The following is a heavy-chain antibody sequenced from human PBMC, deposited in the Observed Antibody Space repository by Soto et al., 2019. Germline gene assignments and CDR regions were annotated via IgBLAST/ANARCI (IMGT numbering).Heavy chain of an antibody. D-gene: IGHD3-9*01. J-gene: IGHJ6*02. CDR2: INHSGST. Sequence: SETLSLTCAVYGGSFSGYYWSWIRQPPGKGLEWIGEINHSGSTNYSPSLKSRVTISVDTSKNQFSLKLSSVTAADTAVYYCARGQPRYYDILTGYYGYYYYGMDVWGQGTTVTVSS. V-gene: IGHV4-34*01. CDR1: GGSFSGYY. CDR3: ARGQPRYYDILTGYYGYYYYGMDV.